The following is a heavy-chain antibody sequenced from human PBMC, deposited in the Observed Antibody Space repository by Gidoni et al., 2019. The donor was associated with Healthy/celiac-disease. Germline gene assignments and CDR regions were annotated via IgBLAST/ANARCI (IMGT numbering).Heavy chain of an antibody. J-gene: IGHJ4*02. D-gene: IGHD3-22*01. Sequence: EVQLVESGGGLIQPGGSLRLSCAASGFTVSSNYMSWVRQAPGKGLEWVSVIYSGGSTYYADSVKGRFTISRDNSKNTLYLQMNSLRAEDTAVYYCARVFYDSSGYYYVDYWGQGTLVTVSS. CDR3: ARVFYDSSGYYYVDY. CDR2: IYSGGST. V-gene: IGHV3-53*01. CDR1: GFTVSSNY.